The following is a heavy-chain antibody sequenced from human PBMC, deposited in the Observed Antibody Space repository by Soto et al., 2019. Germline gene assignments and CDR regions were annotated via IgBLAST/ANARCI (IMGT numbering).Heavy chain of an antibody. CDR2: ISAYDDKT. J-gene: IGHJ4*02. Sequence: QVQLVQSGAEVKKPGASVKVSCKTSGYPFTSYGINWVRQAPGQGPEWMGWISAYDDKTIYSQKFQGRVTLTADTSTTTAYMELRGLRFDETAVYYSARDGLIAVTGLLRNWGQGTLVTVSS. D-gene: IGHD6-19*01. CDR3: ARDGLIAVTGLLRN. CDR1: GYPFTSYG. V-gene: IGHV1-18*01.